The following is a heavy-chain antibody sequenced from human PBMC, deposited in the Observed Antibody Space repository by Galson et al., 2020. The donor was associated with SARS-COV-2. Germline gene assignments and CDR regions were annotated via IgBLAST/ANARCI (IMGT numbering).Heavy chain of an antibody. CDR2: IDPSDSYT. CDR3: ARHTRGGPWYFDY. CDR1: GYSFTSYW. V-gene: IGHV5-10-1*01. Sequence: GESLKISCKGSGYSFTSYWISWVRQMPGKGLEWMGRIDPSDSYTNYSPSFQGHVTISADKSISTPYLQWSSLKASDTAMYYCARHTRGGPWYFDYWGQGTLVTVSS. J-gene: IGHJ4*02. D-gene: IGHD3-10*01.